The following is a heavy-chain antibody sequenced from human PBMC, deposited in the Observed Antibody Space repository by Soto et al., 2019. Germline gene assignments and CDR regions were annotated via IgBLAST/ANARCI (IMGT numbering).Heavy chain of an antibody. CDR1: GITFTSYT. D-gene: IGHD1-26*01. CDR3: ARDGIVGVSRTYYHGLDV. Sequence: SVKVSCKASGITFTSYTFTWVRQAPGEGLEWMGGLIPISGATHYAPRFRGRVTITADKSTRTVYMELTSLRSEDTAVYYCARDGIVGVSRTYYHGLDVWGQGTTVTVSS. V-gene: IGHV1-69*06. CDR2: LIPISGAT. J-gene: IGHJ6*02.